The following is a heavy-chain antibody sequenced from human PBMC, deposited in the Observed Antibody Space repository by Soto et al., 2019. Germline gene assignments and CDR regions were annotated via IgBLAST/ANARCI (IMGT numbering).Heavy chain of an antibody. CDR1: GYTFSNDG. CDR3: ASSFTSSEWRYGMDV. V-gene: IGHV1-18*01. J-gene: IGHJ6*02. D-gene: IGHD2-2*01. CDR2: ISAYNGNT. Sequence: QVQLVQSGAEVKKPGASVKVSCKASGYTFSNDGFSRVRQAPGQRLEWMGWISAYNGNTNYAQKVQGRVTMTTDTSTGTAYMELRSLRSDDTAVYYCASSFTSSEWRYGMDVWGQWTTVTVSS.